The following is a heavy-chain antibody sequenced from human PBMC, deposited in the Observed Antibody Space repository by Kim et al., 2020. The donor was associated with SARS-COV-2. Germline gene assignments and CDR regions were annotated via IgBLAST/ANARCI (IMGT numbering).Heavy chain of an antibody. CDR2: ISSSGSTI. Sequence: GGSLRLSCAASGFTFSSYEMNWVRQAPGKGLEWVSYISSSGSTIYYADSVKGRFTISRDNAKNSLYLQMNSLRAEDTAVYYCARGIAPVGVYYYYGMDVWGQGTTVTVSS. J-gene: IGHJ6*02. D-gene: IGHD3-10*01. CDR3: ARGIAPVGVYYYYGMDV. V-gene: IGHV3-48*03. CDR1: GFTFSSYE.